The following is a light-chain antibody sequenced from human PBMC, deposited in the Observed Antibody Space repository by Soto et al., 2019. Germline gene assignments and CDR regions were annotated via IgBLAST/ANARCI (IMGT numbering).Light chain of an antibody. Sequence: QSVLTQPASVSGSPGQSITISCTGTSSDVGGYDHVSWYQQHPGKAPKLITYDVTVRPSGISPRFSGSKSDNTACLAVSGLQPEDEAAYYCSSYTNKDTLLFGGGTKLTVL. J-gene: IGLJ3*02. CDR3: SSYTNKDTLL. CDR2: DVT. CDR1: SSDVGGYDH. V-gene: IGLV2-14*03.